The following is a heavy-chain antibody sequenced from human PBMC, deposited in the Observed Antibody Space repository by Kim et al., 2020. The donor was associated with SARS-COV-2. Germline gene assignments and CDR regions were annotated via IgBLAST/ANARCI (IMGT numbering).Heavy chain of an antibody. CDR3: AREPAVYFRAFDM. CDR2: ISYTGNP. V-gene: IGHV4-39*07. CDR1: GDSITSSAYY. D-gene: IGHD1-26*01. Sequence: SETLSLTCTVSGDSITSSAYYWGWIRQPPGKGLEWIGSISYTGNPYYNASLKSRVSIVVETSKSQFSLKLSSMTAADTAVYYCAREPAVYFRAFDMWGQGTRVPV. J-gene: IGHJ3*02.